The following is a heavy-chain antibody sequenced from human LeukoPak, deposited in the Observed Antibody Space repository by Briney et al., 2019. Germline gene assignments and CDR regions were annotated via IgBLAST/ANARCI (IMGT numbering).Heavy chain of an antibody. Sequence: GGSLRLSCAASGFTFSTYSMNWVRQAPGKGLEWVANIREERGQEYYVDSVKGRFTISKNSAKNSLHLQMNTLRVEDTAMYYCASLDTAKQPLANHWGQGTLVTVSS. V-gene: IGHV3-7*03. CDR1: GFTFSTYS. J-gene: IGHJ5*02. CDR2: IREERGQE. CDR3: ASLDTAKQPLANH. D-gene: IGHD5-18*01.